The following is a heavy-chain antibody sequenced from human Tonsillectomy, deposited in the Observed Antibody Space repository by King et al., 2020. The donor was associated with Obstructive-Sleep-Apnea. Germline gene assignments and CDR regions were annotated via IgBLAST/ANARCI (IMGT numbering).Heavy chain of an antibody. CDR1: GFTFSSYG. V-gene: IGHV3-33*06. J-gene: IGHJ4*02. D-gene: IGHD5-12*01. CDR2: IWYDGSNK. Sequence: VQLVESGGGVVQPGRSLRLSCAASGFTFSSYGMHWVRQAPGKGLEWGAVIWYDGSNKYYADSVKGRFTISRDNSKNTLYLQMNSLRAEDPAVYYCAKAAVDIVALRYFDYWGQGTLVTVSS. CDR3: AKAAVDIVALRYFDY.